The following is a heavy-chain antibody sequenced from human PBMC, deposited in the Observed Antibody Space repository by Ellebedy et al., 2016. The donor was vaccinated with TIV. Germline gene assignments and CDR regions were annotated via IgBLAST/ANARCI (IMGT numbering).Heavy chain of an antibody. CDR2: TCST. CDR1: GFTFNNHA. V-gene: IGHV3-53*01. Sequence: GESLKISCEASGFTFNNHAVSWVRQAPGKGLEWISGTCSTFSADSVQGRFTVSRDNSKQMVYLQMNSLTSEDTGVYYCAREAGISSFRHWYIDLWGRGTLVIVSS. J-gene: IGHJ2*01. CDR3: AREAGISSFRHWYIDL. D-gene: IGHD6-6*01.